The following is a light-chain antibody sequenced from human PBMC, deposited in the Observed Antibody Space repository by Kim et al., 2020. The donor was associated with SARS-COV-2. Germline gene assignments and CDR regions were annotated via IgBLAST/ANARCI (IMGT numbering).Light chain of an antibody. V-gene: IGKV3-20*01. CDR3: QQYGSSPVT. Sequence: EIVLTQSPGTLSLSPGERATLSCRASQSVSSNYLAWYQQKSGQAPRLLIYDTSTRATGIPDRFSGSGSGIDFTLTINRLEPEDFAVYYCQQYGSSPVTLGQGTKVDIK. J-gene: IGKJ1*01. CDR2: DTS. CDR1: QSVSSNY.